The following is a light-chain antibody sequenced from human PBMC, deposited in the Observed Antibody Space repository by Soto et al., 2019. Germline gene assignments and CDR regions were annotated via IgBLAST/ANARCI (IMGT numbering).Light chain of an antibody. CDR3: QQRSNWPPGFT. CDR2: DAS. Sequence: EIVLTQSPATLSLSPGERATLSCRASQIVSSYLAWYQQKPGQAPRLLIYDASNRATGIPARFSGSGSGTDFTLTISSLEPEDFAVYYCQQRSNWPPGFTFGPGTKVDLK. CDR1: QIVSSY. J-gene: IGKJ3*01. V-gene: IGKV3-11*01.